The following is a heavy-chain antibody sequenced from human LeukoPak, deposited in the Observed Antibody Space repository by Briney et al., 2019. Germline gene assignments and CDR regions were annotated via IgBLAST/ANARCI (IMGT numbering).Heavy chain of an antibody. Sequence: AASVKVSCKVSGYTLTELSMHWVRQAPGKGLEWMGGFDPEDGETIYAQKFQGRVTMTEDTSTDTAYMELSSLRSEDTAVYYCATFRPLMVDYIWGSYHPPAKYYFDYWGQGTLVTVSS. D-gene: IGHD3-16*02. J-gene: IGHJ4*02. CDR2: FDPEDGET. CDR1: GYTLTELS. CDR3: ATFRPLMVDYIWGSYHPPAKYYFDY. V-gene: IGHV1-24*01.